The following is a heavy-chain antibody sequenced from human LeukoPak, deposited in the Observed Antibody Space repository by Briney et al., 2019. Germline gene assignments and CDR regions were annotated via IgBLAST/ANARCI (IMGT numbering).Heavy chain of an antibody. CDR2: ISASGGST. J-gene: IGHJ2*01. CDR1: GFTFSGYA. CDR3: AKVPDGSHRGYWYFDL. V-gene: IGHV3-23*01. D-gene: IGHD5-24*01. Sequence: GGSLRLSCVASGFTFSGYALSWVRQAPGKGLEWVSTISASGGSTYYADSVKGRFSISRDNSKNTLYVQMHSLRAEDTAVYYCAKVPDGSHRGYWYFDLWGRGTLITVSS.